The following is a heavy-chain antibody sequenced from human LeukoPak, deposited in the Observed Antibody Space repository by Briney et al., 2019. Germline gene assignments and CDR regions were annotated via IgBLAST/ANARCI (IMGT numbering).Heavy chain of an antibody. J-gene: IGHJ5*02. D-gene: IGHD3-3*01. CDR3: AHTPNYYYDFWSGYQDWFDP. Sequence: SGPTLVKPTQTLTLTCTFSGFSLSTSGVGVGWIRQPPGKALEWLALIYWNDDKRYSPSLKSRLTITKDTSKNQVVLTMTNMDPVDTATYYCAHTPNYYYDFWSGYQDWFDPWGQGTLVTVSS. CDR1: GFSLSTSGVG. V-gene: IGHV2-5*01. CDR2: IYWNDDK.